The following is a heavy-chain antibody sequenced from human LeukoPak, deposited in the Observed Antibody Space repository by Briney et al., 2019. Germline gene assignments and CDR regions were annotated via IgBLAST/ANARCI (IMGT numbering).Heavy chain of an antibody. CDR1: GASISSGSYY. CDR2: VYTSGST. CDR3: ARGGMGYIAARPKGFDY. V-gene: IGHV4-61*02. Sequence: PSQTLSLTCTVSGASISSGSYYWSWIRQPAGKGLEWIGRVYTSGSTHYSPSLKTRVTISVDRSKNRFSLKLSSVTAADTAVYDCARGGMGYIAARPKGFDYWGQGTLVTVSS. J-gene: IGHJ4*02. D-gene: IGHD6-6*01.